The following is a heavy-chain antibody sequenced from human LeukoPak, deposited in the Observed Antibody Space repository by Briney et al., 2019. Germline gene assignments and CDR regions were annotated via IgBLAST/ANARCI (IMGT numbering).Heavy chain of an antibody. D-gene: IGHD2-8*01. V-gene: IGHV3-30*02. CDR1: GFTFSSYG. Sequence: QSGGSLRLSCAASGFTFSSYGMHWVRQAPGKGLEWVAFIRYDGSNKYYADSVKGRFTISRDNSKNTLYLQMNSLRAEDTAVYYCAKADCTNGVCPPIDYWGQGTLVTVSS. J-gene: IGHJ4*02. CDR3: AKADCTNGVCPPIDY. CDR2: IRYDGSNK.